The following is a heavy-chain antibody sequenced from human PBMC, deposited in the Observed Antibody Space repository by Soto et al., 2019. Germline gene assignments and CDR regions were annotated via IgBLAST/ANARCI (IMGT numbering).Heavy chain of an antibody. CDR3: ETDWRTVTTGNWFDP. CDR1: GYTFTSDG. V-gene: IGHV1-18*04. J-gene: IGHJ5*02. CDR2: ISAYNGNT. Sequence: ASVKVSCQASGYTFTSDGISWLRQAPGQGLEWMGGISAYNGNTNDAQKLQGRVTMTTDTSTSTAYMELRSLRSDDTAVYYSETDWRTVTTGNWFDPWAQGTLVTVSS. D-gene: IGHD4-4*01.